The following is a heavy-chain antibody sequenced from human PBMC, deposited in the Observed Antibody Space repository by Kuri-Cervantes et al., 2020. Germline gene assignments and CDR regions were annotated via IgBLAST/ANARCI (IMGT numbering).Heavy chain of an antibody. CDR3: ARDGVEASTLFGESDYYYMDV. D-gene: IGHD3-10*02. J-gene: IGHJ6*03. CDR2: ISRSSTYI. Sequence: GGSLRLSCGASGFTFSSYSMNWVRQVPGKGLEWVSSISRSSTYIYSTDSVKGRFTISRDNAKNSLFLQMHNLRVEDTAVYYCARDGVEASTLFGESDYYYMDVWGKGTTVTVSS. CDR1: GFTFSSYS. V-gene: IGHV3-21*01.